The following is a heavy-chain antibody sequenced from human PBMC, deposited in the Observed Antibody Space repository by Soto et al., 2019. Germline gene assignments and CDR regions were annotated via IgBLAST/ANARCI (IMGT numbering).Heavy chain of an antibody. V-gene: IGHV4-30-2*01. CDR2: IYHSGSI. J-gene: IGHJ4*02. D-gene: IGHD2-15*01. Sequence: PSETLSLTCAVSGGSISSGGYSLSWIRPPPGKGLEWIGYIYHSGSIYYNPSLKSRVTISVDRSKNQFSLKLSSVTAADTAVYYCARVGRYCSGGSCYPNFDYWGQGTLVTSPQ. CDR1: GGSISSGGYS. CDR3: ARVGRYCSGGSCYPNFDY.